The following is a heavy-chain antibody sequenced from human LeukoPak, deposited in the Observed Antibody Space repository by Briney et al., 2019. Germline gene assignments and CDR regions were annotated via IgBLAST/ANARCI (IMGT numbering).Heavy chain of an antibody. Sequence: PSETLSLICAVYGGSFSVYYWRWIRQPLGKRLECIGEINHSGSTNYNPSLKSRVTISVETSKNQFSLKLSSVTAADTAVYYCARGRGRKTNWYFDLWGRGTLVTVSS. CDR3: ARGRGRKTNWYFDL. D-gene: IGHD3-10*01. CDR1: GGSFSVYY. J-gene: IGHJ2*01. V-gene: IGHV4-34*01. CDR2: INHSGST.